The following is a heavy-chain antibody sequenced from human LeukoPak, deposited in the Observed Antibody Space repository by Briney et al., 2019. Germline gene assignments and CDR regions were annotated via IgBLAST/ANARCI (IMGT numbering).Heavy chain of an antibody. CDR1: GDSVSSNSAA. D-gene: IGHD2-15*01. CDR2: TYYRSKWYN. Sequence: PSQTLSLTCAISGDSVSSNSAAWNWIRQSPSRGLEWLGRTYYRSKWYNDYAVSVKSRITINPDTSKNQFSLQLNSVTPEDTAVYYCARDDIGYCSGGSCCYFDYWGQGTLVTVSS. CDR3: ARDDIGYCSGGSCCYFDY. V-gene: IGHV6-1*01. J-gene: IGHJ4*02.